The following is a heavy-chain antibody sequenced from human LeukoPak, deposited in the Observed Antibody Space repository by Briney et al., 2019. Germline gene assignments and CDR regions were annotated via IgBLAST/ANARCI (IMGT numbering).Heavy chain of an antibody. Sequence: PGGSLRLSCAASGFTFSSYAMSWVRQAPGKGLEWVSAISGSGDSTYYGDSVKGRFTISRDNSKNTLYLQMNSLRAEDTAVYYCARGDCSSWYLLTIPFDYWGQGTLVTVSS. CDR1: GFTFSSYA. CDR2: ISGSGDST. J-gene: IGHJ4*02. CDR3: ARGDCSSWYLLTIPFDY. V-gene: IGHV3-23*01. D-gene: IGHD6-13*01.